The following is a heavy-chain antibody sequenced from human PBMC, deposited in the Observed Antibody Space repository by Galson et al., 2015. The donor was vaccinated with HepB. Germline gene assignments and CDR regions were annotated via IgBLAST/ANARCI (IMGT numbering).Heavy chain of an antibody. J-gene: IGHJ6*02. CDR2: TYYRSKWYN. V-gene: IGHV6-1*01. D-gene: IGHD6-19*01. Sequence: CAIPGDSVFSNSAAWNWIRQSPSRGLEWLGRTYYRSKWYNDYAVSVKSRITINPDTSKNQFSLQLNSVTPEDTAVYYCARAAYSSGWSDYSYYGMDVWGQGTTVTVSS. CDR1: GDSVFSNSAA. CDR3: ARAAYSSGWSDYSYYGMDV.